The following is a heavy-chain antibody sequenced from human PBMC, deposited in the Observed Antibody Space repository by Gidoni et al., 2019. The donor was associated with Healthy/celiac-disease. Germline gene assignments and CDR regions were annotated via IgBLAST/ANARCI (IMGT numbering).Heavy chain of an antibody. Sequence: QVQLVESGGGVVQPGRSLRLSCAASGFTFSSYGMHWVRQAPGKGLEWVAVISYDGSNKYYADSVKGRFTISRDNSKNTLYLQMNSLRAEDTAVYYCAKDKAEPGAGSFDYWGQGTLVTVSS. CDR2: ISYDGSNK. CDR1: GFTFSSYG. CDR3: AKDKAEPGAGSFDY. D-gene: IGHD3-10*01. J-gene: IGHJ4*02. V-gene: IGHV3-30*18.